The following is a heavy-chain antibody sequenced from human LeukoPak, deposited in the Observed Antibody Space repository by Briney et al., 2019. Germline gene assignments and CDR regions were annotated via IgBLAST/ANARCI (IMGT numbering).Heavy chain of an antibody. CDR1: GFTFDDYA. D-gene: IGHD6-13*01. V-gene: IGHV3-43D*03. Sequence: GGSLRLSCAASGFTFDDYAMHWVRQPPGKGLEWVSLITWDGDNTYYTDSVKGRFTISRDNSENSLYLQMNSLRAEDTALYYCAKGTSSWHEFDYWGQGTLVTVSS. J-gene: IGHJ4*02. CDR3: AKGTSSWHEFDY. CDR2: ITWDGDNT.